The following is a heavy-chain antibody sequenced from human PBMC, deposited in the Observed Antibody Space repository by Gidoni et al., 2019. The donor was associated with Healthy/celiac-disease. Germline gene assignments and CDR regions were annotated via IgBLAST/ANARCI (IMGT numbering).Heavy chain of an antibody. D-gene: IGHD2-2*02. J-gene: IGHJ4*02. CDR1: GGSNSSGCYY. CDR3: ARGGIGRGYCSSTSCYTFDY. Sequence: QVQLQESGPGLVKPSQTLSLNCTLPGGSNSSGCYYWRWIRQQPGKELEWIGYIYYCVITYYNPSLKIRVTISVDTSNNQFSLKLSSVSAADTAVYYCARGGIGRGYCSSTSCYTFDYWGQGTLVTVSS. V-gene: IGHV4-31*03. CDR2: IYYCVIT.